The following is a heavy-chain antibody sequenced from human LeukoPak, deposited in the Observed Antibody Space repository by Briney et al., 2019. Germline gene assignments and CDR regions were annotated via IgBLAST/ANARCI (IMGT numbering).Heavy chain of an antibody. CDR3: ASVGATNPFDY. CDR2: IWYDGSNK. J-gene: IGHJ4*02. V-gene: IGHV3-33*01. CDR1: GFTFSSYG. Sequence: PGGSLRLSCAASGFTFSSYGMHWVRQAPGKGLDWVAVIWYDGSNKYYADSVKGRFTISRDNSKNTLYLQMNSLRAEDTAVYYCASVGATNPFDYWGQGTLVTVSS. D-gene: IGHD1-26*01.